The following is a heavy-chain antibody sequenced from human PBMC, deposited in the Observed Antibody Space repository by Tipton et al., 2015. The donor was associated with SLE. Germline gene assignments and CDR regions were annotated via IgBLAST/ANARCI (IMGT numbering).Heavy chain of an antibody. CDR1: GGSFSGYY. J-gene: IGHJ2*01. CDR3: AREVAVAGYWYFDL. V-gene: IGHV4-34*01. CDR2: INHSGST. Sequence: TLSLTCAVYGGSFSGYYWSWIRQPPGKGLEWIGEINHSGSTNYNPSLKSRVTISVDTSKNQFSLKLSSVTAADTAVYYCAREVAVAGYWYFDLWGRGTLVTVSS. D-gene: IGHD6-19*01.